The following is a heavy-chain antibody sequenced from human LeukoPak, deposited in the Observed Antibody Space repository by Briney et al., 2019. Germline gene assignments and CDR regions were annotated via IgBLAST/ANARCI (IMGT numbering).Heavy chain of an antibody. Sequence: GGSLRLSCAASGFTFSSYAMSWVRRAPGKGLEWVSAISGYGDSKYYADSVKGRFTISRDNSKNTLSLQMNSLRAEDTAVYYCAKDGYAYYFHYWGQGTLVTVSS. CDR1: GFTFSSYA. D-gene: IGHD3-16*01. CDR2: ISGYGDSK. V-gene: IGHV3-23*01. CDR3: AKDGYAYYFHY. J-gene: IGHJ4*02.